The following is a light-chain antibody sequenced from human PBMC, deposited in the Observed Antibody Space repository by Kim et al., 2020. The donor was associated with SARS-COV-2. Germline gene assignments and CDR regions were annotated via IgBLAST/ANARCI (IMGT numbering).Light chain of an antibody. CDR2: GAS. V-gene: IGKV3-20*01. CDR3: QQYGSSPFT. J-gene: IGKJ3*01. CDR1: QSVSSSY. Sequence: STGERATLSVRASQSVSSSYLAWYQQKPGQAPRLLIYGASSRATGIPDRFSGSGSGTDFTLTISRLEPEDFAVYYCQQYGSSPFTFGPGTKVDIK.